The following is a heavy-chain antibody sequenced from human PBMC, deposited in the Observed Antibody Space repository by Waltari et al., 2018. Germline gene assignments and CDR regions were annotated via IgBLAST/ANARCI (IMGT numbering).Heavy chain of an antibody. CDR3: ARDLGRGLFLDS. D-gene: IGHD2-15*01. Sequence: QLQSQESGPGLVKPSGTLSLTCVVSGDSMSGNSWWSWVRQSPDKGLEWIGQAHRSGRTNYNPSFASRAIVSLDTSMNQFSLRILSATAADTAVYYCARDLGRGLFLDSWGQGTLVTVSP. CDR1: GDSMSGNSW. J-gene: IGHJ4*02. CDR2: AHRSGRT. V-gene: IGHV4-4*02.